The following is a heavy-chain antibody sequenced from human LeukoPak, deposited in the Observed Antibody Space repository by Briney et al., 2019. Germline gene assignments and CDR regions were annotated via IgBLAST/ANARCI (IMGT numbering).Heavy chain of an antibody. D-gene: IGHD3-3*02. V-gene: IGHV3-30-3*01. CDR1: GFTFSNYA. CDR3: ARGPFSDRDLQTNAFDI. CDR2: ISYNGNNK. Sequence: GRSLRLSCAASGFTFSNYAIHWVRQAPGKGLEWVGVISYNGNNKYYADSVQGRFTISRDSSKNTLHLQMYSLRAEDTAVYYCARGPFSDRDLQTNAFDIWGQGTMVTVSS. J-gene: IGHJ3*02.